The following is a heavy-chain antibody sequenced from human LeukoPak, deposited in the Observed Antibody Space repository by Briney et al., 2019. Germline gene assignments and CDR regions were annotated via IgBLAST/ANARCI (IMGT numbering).Heavy chain of an antibody. CDR2: ISGSGGSI. Sequence: GGSLRLSCAASGFTFSDYYMSWIRQAPGKGLEWVSYISGSGGSIYYTDSVKGRFTISRDNAKNSLYLQMESLRAEDTAVYYCASRVETALVGPYYYYYYMDVWGKGTTVTVSS. CDR3: ASRVETALVGPYYYYYYMDV. D-gene: IGHD5-18*01. CDR1: GFTFSDYY. J-gene: IGHJ6*03. V-gene: IGHV3-11*04.